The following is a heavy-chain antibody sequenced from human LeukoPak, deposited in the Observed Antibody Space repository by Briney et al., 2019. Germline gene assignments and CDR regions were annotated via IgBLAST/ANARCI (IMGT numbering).Heavy chain of an antibody. CDR1: GFTFRSYE. CDR2: ISSIGTTI. V-gene: IGHV3-48*03. CDR3: AVGGGY. J-gene: IGHJ4*02. Sequence: GGSLRLSCAASGFTFRSYEMNWVRQAPGKGLEWVSHISSIGTTIYYADSVKGRFTISRDNAKNSLFLQMNSLRAEDTAVYYCAVGGGYWGQGTLVTVSS. D-gene: IGHD3-16*01.